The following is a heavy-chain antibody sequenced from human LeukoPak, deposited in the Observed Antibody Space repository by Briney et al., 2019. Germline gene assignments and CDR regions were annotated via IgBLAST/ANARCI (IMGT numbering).Heavy chain of an antibody. CDR3: ARHYSSSWILFDY. D-gene: IGHD6-13*01. CDR1: GYSFTSYW. Sequence: GESLKISCKGSGYSFTSYWIGWVRQMPGKGLEWMGTIYPGDSDTRYSPSFQGQVTISADKSISTAYLQWSSLKASDTAMYYCARHYSSSWILFDYWGQGTLVTVSS. J-gene: IGHJ4*02. CDR2: IYPGDSDT. V-gene: IGHV5-51*01.